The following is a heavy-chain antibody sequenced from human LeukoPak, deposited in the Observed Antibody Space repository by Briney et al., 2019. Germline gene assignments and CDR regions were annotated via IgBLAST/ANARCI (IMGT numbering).Heavy chain of an antibody. CDR1: GFTFSSYG. D-gene: IGHD4-17*01. CDR2: IKQDGSEK. CDR3: ARLLTYIDYGDHLGRYYYYYYMDV. V-gene: IGHV3-7*01. Sequence: PGGSLRLSCAASGFTFSSYGMHWVRQAPGKGLEWVANIKQDGSEKYYVDSVKGRFTISRDNAKNSLYLQMNSLRAEDTAVYYCARLLTYIDYGDHLGRYYYYYYMDVWGKGTTVTVSS. J-gene: IGHJ6*03.